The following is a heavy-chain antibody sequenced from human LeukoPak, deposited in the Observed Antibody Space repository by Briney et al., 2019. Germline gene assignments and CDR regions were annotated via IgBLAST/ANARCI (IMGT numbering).Heavy chain of an antibody. Sequence: SETLSLTCTVSGGSISSYYWSWIRQPPGKGLERIGYIYYSGSTNYNPSLKSRVTISVDTSKNQFSLKLSSVTAADTAVYYCARHYGDYVLDYWGQGTLVTVSS. CDR3: ARHYGDYVLDY. J-gene: IGHJ4*02. D-gene: IGHD4-17*01. CDR1: GGSISSYY. CDR2: IYYSGST. V-gene: IGHV4-59*08.